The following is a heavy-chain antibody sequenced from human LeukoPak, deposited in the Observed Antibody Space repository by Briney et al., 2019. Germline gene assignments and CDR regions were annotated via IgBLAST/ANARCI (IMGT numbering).Heavy chain of an antibody. CDR1: GYSFTSYW. CDR3: ASANSSGWYYFDY. CDR2: IYPGDSDT. Sequence: PGESLKISCKGSGYSFTSYWIGWVRQMPGKGLEWMGIIYPGDSDTRYSPSFQGQATISADKSISTAYLQWSSLKASDTAMYYCASANSSGWYYFDYWGQGTLVTVSS. J-gene: IGHJ4*02. V-gene: IGHV5-51*01. D-gene: IGHD6-19*01.